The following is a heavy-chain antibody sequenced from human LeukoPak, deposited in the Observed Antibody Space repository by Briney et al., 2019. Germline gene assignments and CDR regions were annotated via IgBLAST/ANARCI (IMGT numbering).Heavy chain of an antibody. V-gene: IGHV3-23*01. Sequence: GGSLRLSCAASGFTFNSHAMYWVRQAPGKGLEWVSGIVGSGGSSYYAESVRGRFTISRHNSKNTVYMQMNSLRDEDTAVYYCAKTTFGYSSGRSPGWPVDYWGQGTVVTVSS. CDR3: AKTTFGYSSGRSPGWPVDY. J-gene: IGHJ4*02. D-gene: IGHD6-19*01. CDR1: GFTFNSHA. CDR2: IVGSGGSS.